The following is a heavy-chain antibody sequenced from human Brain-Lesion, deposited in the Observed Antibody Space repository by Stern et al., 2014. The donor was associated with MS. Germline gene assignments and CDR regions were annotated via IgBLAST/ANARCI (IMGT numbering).Heavy chain of an antibody. V-gene: IGHV4-39*01. D-gene: IGHD3-10*01. CDR2: LYYRGGT. CDR3: AKLWLGELPESPFDY. J-gene: IGHJ4*02. CDR1: GGSISSSSYY. Sequence: QVQLVESGPGLVKPSETLSLTCTVSGGSISSSSYYWGWIRQPPGKGLAWIGSLYYRGGTYSNPSLKSRVTISMDTTQNKFSPRLTSVTAADTAVYFCAKLWLGELPESPFDYWGQGTLVTVSS.